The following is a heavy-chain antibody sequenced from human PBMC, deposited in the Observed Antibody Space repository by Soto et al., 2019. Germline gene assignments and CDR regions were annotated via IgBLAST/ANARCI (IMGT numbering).Heavy chain of an antibody. CDR1: GYTFTSYG. CDR2: ISAYNGNT. V-gene: IGHV1-18*04. J-gene: IGHJ6*02. CDR3: ARVMRATIEPYYYFGMDV. D-gene: IGHD5-12*01. Sequence: QVQLVQSGAEVKKPGASVKVSCKASGYTFTSYGISWVRQAPGQGLEWMGWISAYNGNTNYAQKLQGRGTMTTDTSTSTAYMELRSLRSDDTAVYYCARVMRATIEPYYYFGMDVWGQGTTVTVSS.